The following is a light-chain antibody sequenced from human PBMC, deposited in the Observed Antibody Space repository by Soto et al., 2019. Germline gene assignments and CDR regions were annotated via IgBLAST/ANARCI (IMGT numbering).Light chain of an antibody. V-gene: IGKV3-11*01. J-gene: IGKJ3*01. CDR1: QSVSSY. CDR3: QQRSNWPVFT. Sequence: EIVLTQSPATLSLSPGERATLSCRASQSVSSYLAWYQQKPGQAHRLLIYDASNRATGIPARFSGSGSGTDFTLTISSLEPDDFAVYYCQQRSNWPVFTFGPGTKVDIK. CDR2: DAS.